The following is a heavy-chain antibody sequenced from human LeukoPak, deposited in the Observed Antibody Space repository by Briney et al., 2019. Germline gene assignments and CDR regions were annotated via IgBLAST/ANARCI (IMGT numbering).Heavy chain of an antibody. Sequence: PSETLSLTCTVSGGSISSYYWSWIRQPPGKGLEWIGYTHSNGRTNFNPSLKSRVTMSVDTSKDQFSLKLTSVTTADTAVYYFARGGWSLDHWGQGALVTVSS. CDR3: ARGGWSLDH. J-gene: IGHJ4*02. CDR1: GGSISSYY. V-gene: IGHV4-59*01. D-gene: IGHD6-19*01. CDR2: THSNGRT.